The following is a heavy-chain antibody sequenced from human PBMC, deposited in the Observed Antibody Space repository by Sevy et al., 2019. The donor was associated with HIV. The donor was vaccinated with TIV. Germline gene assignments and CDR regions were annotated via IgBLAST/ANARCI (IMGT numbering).Heavy chain of an antibody. Sequence: GGSLRLSCAASGFDFSTYDMHWVRQAPGKGLEWVAFISFDGSDKWYGNFVKGRFTISRDNSKNTLYVQMNTLRGEDKAVYYCAKRERSYYDSSGNYDAFDVWGQGTLVTVSS. CDR1: GFDFSTYD. D-gene: IGHD3-22*01. CDR2: ISFDGSDK. V-gene: IGHV3-33*03. J-gene: IGHJ3*01. CDR3: AKRERSYYDSSGNYDAFDV.